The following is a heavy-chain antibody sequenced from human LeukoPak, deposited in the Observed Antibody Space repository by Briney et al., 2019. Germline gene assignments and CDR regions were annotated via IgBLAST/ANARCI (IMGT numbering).Heavy chain of an antibody. V-gene: IGHV4-30-2*01. CDR1: GGSISSGGYY. J-gene: IGHJ4*02. CDR3: ARIVVVPAAIVESSAYYFDY. D-gene: IGHD2-2*02. Sequence: SETLSLTCTVSGGSISSGGYYWSWIRQPPGKGLEWIGYIYHSGSTYYNPSLKSRVTISVDRSKNQFSLKLSSVTAADTAVYYCARIVVVPAAIVESSAYYFDYWGQGTLVTVSS. CDR2: IYHSGST.